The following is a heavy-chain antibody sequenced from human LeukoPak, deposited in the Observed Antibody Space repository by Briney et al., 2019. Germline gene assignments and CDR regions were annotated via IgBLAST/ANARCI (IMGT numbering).Heavy chain of an antibody. CDR3: ACREFYSPWPGP. J-gene: IGHJ5*02. V-gene: IGHV5-51*01. Sequence: GESLKISCKGSGYSFTSYWIGWVRQTPGKGLEWMGVIYPGDSRTRYNPSFEGQVTISADKSNNTAYLQWSSLKASDTAMYYCACREFYSPWPGPWGQGTLVTVSS. CDR2: IYPGDSRT. CDR1: GYSFTSYW. D-gene: IGHD5-18*01.